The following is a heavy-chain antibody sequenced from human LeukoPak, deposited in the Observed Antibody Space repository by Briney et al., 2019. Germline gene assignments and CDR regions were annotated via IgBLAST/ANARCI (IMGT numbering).Heavy chain of an antibody. D-gene: IGHD3-22*01. Sequence: SETLSLTCTVSGGPISSSSYYWGWIPQPPGKGLEWIGCIYYSGSTYYTPSLKSRVTISVDTSKDQFSLKLSSVTAADTAVYYCARVSYHSSGSPKAPFDYWGQGTLVTVSS. CDR2: IYYSGST. CDR3: ARVSYHSSGSPKAPFDY. J-gene: IGHJ4*02. CDR1: GGPISSSSYY. V-gene: IGHV4-39*07.